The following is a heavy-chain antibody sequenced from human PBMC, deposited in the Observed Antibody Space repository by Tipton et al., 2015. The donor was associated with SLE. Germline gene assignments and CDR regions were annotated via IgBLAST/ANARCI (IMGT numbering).Heavy chain of an antibody. Sequence: TLSLTCSVSGVSVSDYYWSWIRQPPGKGLEWIGYIYYNGNTNSNPPLKSRVTMSMDTSDNHFPLKLNSVTAADTAVYYCARHFNPPTGYFDWSPYNWFDPWGQGTQVTVSS. V-gene: IGHV4-59*08. J-gene: IGHJ5*02. D-gene: IGHD3-9*01. CDR1: GVSVSDYY. CDR3: ARHFNPPTGYFDWSPYNWFDP. CDR2: IYYNGNT.